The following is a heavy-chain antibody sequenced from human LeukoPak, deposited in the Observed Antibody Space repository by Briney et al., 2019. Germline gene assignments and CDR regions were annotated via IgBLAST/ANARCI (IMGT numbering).Heavy chain of an antibody. J-gene: IGHJ6*03. Sequence: PSETLSLTCTVSGGSISSGSYYWSWIRQPAGKGLEWIGRIYTSGSTNYNPSLKSRVAISVDTSKNQFSLKLSSVTAADTAVYYCARGRNDYDYYYYYMDVWGKGTTVTISS. D-gene: IGHD5-12*01. CDR3: ARGRNDYDYYYYYMDV. CDR1: GGSISSGSYY. CDR2: IYTSGST. V-gene: IGHV4-61*02.